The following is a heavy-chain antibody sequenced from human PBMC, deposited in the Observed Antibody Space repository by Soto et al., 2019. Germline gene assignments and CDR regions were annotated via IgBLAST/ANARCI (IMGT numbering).Heavy chain of an antibody. V-gene: IGHV3-21*01. Sequence: TGGSLRLSCAASGFTFSSYSMNWVRQAPGKGLEWVSSISSSSSYIYYADSVKGRFTISRDNAKNTLYLQMNSLRAEDTAVYYCARAVEDYYYGMDVWGQGTTVTVSS. CDR3: ARAVEDYYYGMDV. CDR1: GFTFSSYS. D-gene: IGHD2-15*01. CDR2: ISSSSSYI. J-gene: IGHJ6*02.